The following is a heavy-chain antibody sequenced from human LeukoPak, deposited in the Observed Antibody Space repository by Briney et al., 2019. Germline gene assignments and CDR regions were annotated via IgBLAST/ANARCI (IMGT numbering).Heavy chain of an antibody. V-gene: IGHV3-23*01. D-gene: IGHD6-6*01. Sequence: GGSLRLSCAASGFTFSSYAMSWVRQVPGKGLEWVSVISGSGDNTYYADSVKGRCTISKDNSKNMLYLQMNSLRAEETAVYYCAKWKYSNSGIDDYWGQGTLVTVSS. J-gene: IGHJ4*02. CDR2: ISGSGDNT. CDR3: AKWKYSNSGIDDY. CDR1: GFTFSSYA.